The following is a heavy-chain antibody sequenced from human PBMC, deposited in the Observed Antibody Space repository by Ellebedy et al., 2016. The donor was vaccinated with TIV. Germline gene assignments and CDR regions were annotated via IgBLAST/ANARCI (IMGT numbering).Heavy chain of an antibody. CDR1: GLPFSSHA. J-gene: IGHJ3*01. D-gene: IGHD3/OR15-3a*01. Sequence: GESLKIPCAASGLPFSSHAMSWVRQAPEKGLEWVPSITESGGNTYYADSVKGRFTISRDNSKETLFLQMNSLRAEETAIYFCARDPVGVGPAFDDWGQGTMVTVSS. CDR3: ARDPVGVGPAFDD. CDR2: ITESGGNT. V-gene: IGHV3-23*01.